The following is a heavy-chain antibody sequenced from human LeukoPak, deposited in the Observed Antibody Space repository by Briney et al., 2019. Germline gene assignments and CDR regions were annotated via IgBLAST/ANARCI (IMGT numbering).Heavy chain of an antibody. J-gene: IGHJ4*02. D-gene: IGHD3-22*01. CDR3: ARAAAYYDSSGYPH. V-gene: IGHV4-30-4*01. CDR2: IYYSGST. Sequence: SQTLSLTCTVSGGSISSGDYYWSWIRQPPGKGLEWIGYIYYSGSTYYNPSLKSRVTISVDTSKNQFSLKLSSVTAADTAVYYCARAAAYYDSSGYPHWGQGTLVTVSS. CDR1: GGSISSGDYY.